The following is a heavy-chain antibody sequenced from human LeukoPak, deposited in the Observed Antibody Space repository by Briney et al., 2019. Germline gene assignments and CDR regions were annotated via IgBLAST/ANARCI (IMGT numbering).Heavy chain of an antibody. J-gene: IGHJ4*02. D-gene: IGHD5-18*01. CDR2: ISYDGSNK. Sequence: GGSLRLSCAASGFTFSSYGMHWVRQAPGKGLEWVAVISYDGSNKYYADSVKGRFTISRDNSKNTLNLQMHSLRAEDTAMYYCARRGYGYGSPFDYWGQGTLVTVSS. V-gene: IGHV3-30*03. CDR1: GFTFSSYG. CDR3: ARRGYGYGSPFDY.